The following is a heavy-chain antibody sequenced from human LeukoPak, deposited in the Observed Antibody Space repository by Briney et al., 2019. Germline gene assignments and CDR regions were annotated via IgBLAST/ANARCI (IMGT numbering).Heavy chain of an antibody. V-gene: IGHV4-59*08. CDR2: IYYSGST. CDR1: GGSISSYY. CDR3: ARRKCSGGSYYKDY. J-gene: IGHJ4*02. D-gene: IGHD2-15*01. Sequence: PSETLSLTCTVSGGSISSYYWSWIRQPPGKGLEWIGYIYYSGSTNYNPSLKSRVTISVDTSKNQFSLKLSSVTAADTAVYYCARRKCSGGSYYKDYWGQGTLVTVSS.